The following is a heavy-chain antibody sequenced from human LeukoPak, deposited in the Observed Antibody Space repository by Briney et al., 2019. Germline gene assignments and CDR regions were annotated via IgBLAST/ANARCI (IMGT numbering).Heavy chain of an antibody. D-gene: IGHD3-10*01. J-gene: IGHJ4*02. CDR1: GASLSDYF. CDR3: ARQNRAYYYGSGSSTLYYFDY. CDR2: INHSGST. Sequence: SETLSLTCSVYGASLSDYFWSWIRQPPGKGLEWMGEINHSGSTNYNPSLKSRVTMSVDTSKNQFSLKLSSVTAADTAVYYCARQNRAYYYGSGSSTLYYFDYWGQGTLVTVSS. V-gene: IGHV4-34*01.